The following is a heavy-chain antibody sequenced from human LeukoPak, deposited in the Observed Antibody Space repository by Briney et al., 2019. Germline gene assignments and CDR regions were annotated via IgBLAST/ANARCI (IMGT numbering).Heavy chain of an antibody. J-gene: IGHJ6*02. D-gene: IGHD6-19*01. Sequence: ASVKVSCKASRYTFTGYYMHWVRQAPGQGLEWMGWINPNSGGTNCAQKFQGRVTMTRDTSISTAYMELSRLRSDDTAVYYCARGSGWYYSYNYYGMDVWGQGTTVTVSS. CDR2: INPNSGGT. CDR1: RYTFTGYY. V-gene: IGHV1-2*02. CDR3: ARGSGWYYSYNYYGMDV.